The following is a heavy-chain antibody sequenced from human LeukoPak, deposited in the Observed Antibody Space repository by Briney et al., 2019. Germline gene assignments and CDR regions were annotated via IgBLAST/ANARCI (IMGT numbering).Heavy chain of an antibody. V-gene: IGHV1-2*02. CDR1: GYTFTDYF. CDR3: WYYYDSSGGGFDY. CDR2: INPKSGGT. J-gene: IGHJ4*02. D-gene: IGHD3-22*01. Sequence: ASVKVSCKASGYTFTDYFMNWVRQAPGQGLEWMGWINPKSGGTVYAQKFQGRVTMTRDTSISTAYMELSRLRSDDTAVYYCWYYYDSSGGGFDYWGQGTLVTVSS.